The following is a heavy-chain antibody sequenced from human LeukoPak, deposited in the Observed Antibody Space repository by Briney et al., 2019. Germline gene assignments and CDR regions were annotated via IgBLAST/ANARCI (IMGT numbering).Heavy chain of an antibody. CDR2: INHSGST. CDR1: GGSFSGYY. V-gene: IGHV4-34*01. Sequence: SETLSLTCAVYGGSFSGYYWSWIRQPPGKGLEWIGEINHSGSTNYNPSLKSRVTISVDTSKNQFSLKLSSVTAADTAVYYCAREPIVVVTGYYYYYMDVWGKGTTVTVSS. D-gene: IGHD2-21*02. CDR3: AREPIVVVTGYYYYYMDV. J-gene: IGHJ6*03.